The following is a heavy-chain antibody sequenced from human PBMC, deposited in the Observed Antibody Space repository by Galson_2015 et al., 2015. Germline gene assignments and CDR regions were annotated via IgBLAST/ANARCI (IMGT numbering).Heavy chain of an antibody. V-gene: IGHV3-48*02. D-gene: IGHD2-21*01. CDR3: ARLGPFCGGDCYTPGTH. Sequence: SLRLSCAASGFTFSSYAMNWVRQAPGKGLEWISYISDSSNTINYADSVKGRFTISRDNGRNSLYLQMNSLRDEDTAVYYCARLGPFCGGDCYTPGTHWGQGTLVTVSS. CDR2: ISDSSNTI. CDR1: GFTFSSYA. J-gene: IGHJ4*02.